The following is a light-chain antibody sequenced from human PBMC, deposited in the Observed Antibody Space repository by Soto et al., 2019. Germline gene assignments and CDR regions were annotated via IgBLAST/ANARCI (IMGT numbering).Light chain of an antibody. V-gene: IGKV3-15*01. CDR2: GAA. J-gene: IGKJ5*01. Sequence: IVMTQSPVTLAVSPGERATLSYRASQSVSSSYLALYQQKPGQATRRIIYGAATRADGISARCIGGGSWTEFTLTISSLLSEDVAVDYCRQYSNWHPITFGQGTRLDIK. CDR1: QSVSSSY. CDR3: RQYSNWHPIT.